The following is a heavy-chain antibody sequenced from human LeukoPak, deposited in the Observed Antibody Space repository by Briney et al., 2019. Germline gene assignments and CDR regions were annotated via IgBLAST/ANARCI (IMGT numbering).Heavy chain of an antibody. CDR3: AKETVVVVAATPDAFDI. Sequence: PGGSLTLSCVASVFTFSSYAMSWVRQAPGKGLEWVSGISGSGGSTHYADSVKDRFTISRDNSKNTLYLQMNSLRAEDTAVYYCAKETVVVVAATPDAFDIWGQGTMVTVSS. CDR1: VFTFSSYA. D-gene: IGHD2-15*01. CDR2: ISGSGGST. V-gene: IGHV3-23*01. J-gene: IGHJ3*02.